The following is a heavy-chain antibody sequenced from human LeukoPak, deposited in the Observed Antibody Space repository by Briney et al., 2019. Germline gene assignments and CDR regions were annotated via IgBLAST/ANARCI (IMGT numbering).Heavy chain of an antibody. Sequence: ASVKVSCKASGYTFTSYGISWVRQAPGQGLEWMGWISAYNGNTNYARKLQGRVTMTTDTSTSTAYMELRSLRSDDTAVYYCARGGYYGSGSYPRANWFDPWGQGTLVTVSS. CDR2: ISAYNGNT. CDR3: ARGGYYGSGSYPRANWFDP. CDR1: GYTFTSYG. V-gene: IGHV1-18*01. J-gene: IGHJ5*02. D-gene: IGHD3-10*01.